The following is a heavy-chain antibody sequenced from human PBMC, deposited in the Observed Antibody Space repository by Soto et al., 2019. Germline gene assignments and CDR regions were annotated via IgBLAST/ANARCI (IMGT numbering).Heavy chain of an antibody. CDR3: GRQASYFYNGSPRYYLEV. CDR2: MRSKANSYAT. V-gene: IGHV3-73*01. CDR1: GFTFSGAA. D-gene: IGHD3-10*01. Sequence: EVQLVESGGGLVQPGGSLKLSCAASGFTFSGAAMHWVRQASGKGLEWLGRMRSKANSYATAYAASVKGRFTISRDDSANTAYLQMDSLKTEDTAVYYCGRQASYFYNGSPRYYLEVWGKGTTVTVSS. J-gene: IGHJ6*03.